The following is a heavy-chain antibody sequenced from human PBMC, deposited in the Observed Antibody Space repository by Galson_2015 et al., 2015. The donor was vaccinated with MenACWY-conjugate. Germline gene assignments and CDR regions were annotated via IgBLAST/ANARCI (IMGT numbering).Heavy chain of an antibody. CDR1: GFTFSSYS. CDR2: ISSSSSYI. Sequence: SLRLSCAASGFTFSSYSMNWVRQAPGKGLEWVSSISSSSSYIYYADSVKGRFTISRDNAKNSLYLQMNSLRAEDTAVYYCAREGPGRGYSYGFSYYGMDVWGQGTTVTVSS. J-gene: IGHJ6*02. V-gene: IGHV3-21*01. D-gene: IGHD5-18*01. CDR3: AREGPGRGYSYGFSYYGMDV.